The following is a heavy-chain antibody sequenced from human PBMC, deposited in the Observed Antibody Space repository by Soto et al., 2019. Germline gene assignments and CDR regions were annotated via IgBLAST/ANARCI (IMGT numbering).Heavy chain of an antibody. D-gene: IGHD6-6*01. J-gene: IGHJ6*02. CDR3: ARSRRIAARLSYYYYGMDV. CDR1: GFTFSDYY. CDR2: ISSSGSTI. Sequence: PGGSLRLSCAASGFTFSDYYMSWIRQAPGKGLEWVSYISSSGSTIYYADSVKGRFTISRDNAKNSLYLQMNSLRAEDTAVYYCARSRRIAARLSYYYYGMDVWGQGTTVTVSS. V-gene: IGHV3-11*01.